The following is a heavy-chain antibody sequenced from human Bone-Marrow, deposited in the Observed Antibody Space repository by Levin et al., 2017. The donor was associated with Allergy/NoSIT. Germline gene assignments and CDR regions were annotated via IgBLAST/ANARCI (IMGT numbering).Heavy chain of an antibody. Sequence: SETLSLTCTVSGGSVSSSLYFWGWIRQPPGEGLEWIGNVYYTGSPYYNPSLRSRVTMSVDTSKNQFSLKLSSVTAADTAVYYCARREWELLNGMDVWGQGTTVTVSS. CDR1: GGSVSSSLYF. V-gene: IGHV4-39*01. CDR3: ARREWELLNGMDV. D-gene: IGHD1-26*01. CDR2: VYYTGSP. J-gene: IGHJ6*02.